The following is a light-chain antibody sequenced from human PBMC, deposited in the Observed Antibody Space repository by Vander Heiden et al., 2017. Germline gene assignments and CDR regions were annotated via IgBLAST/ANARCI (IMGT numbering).Light chain of an antibody. CDR2: EDN. V-gene: IGLV2-23*01. CDR3: CSYAGSSTVI. Sequence: QSALPQPPSVSGSPGQSITLSFTGTRSDVGGYNLVSWYQRHPGKAPKLMIYEDNKRPSVISNRFSCSNSGNTASLTISGLQAEDEADYYCCSYAGSSTVIFGGGTDLTVL. J-gene: IGLJ2*01. CDR1: RSDVGGYNL.